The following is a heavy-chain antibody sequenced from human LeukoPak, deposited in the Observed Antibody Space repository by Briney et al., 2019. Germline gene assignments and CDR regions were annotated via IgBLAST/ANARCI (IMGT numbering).Heavy chain of an antibody. CDR1: GFTVSSNY. CDR2: IYSGGST. V-gene: IGHV3-53*01. J-gene: IGHJ4*02. D-gene: IGHD6-13*01. Sequence: GGSLRLSCAASGFTVSSNYMSWVRQAPGKGLEWVSVIYSGGSTYYADSVKGRFTISRDNSKNTLYLQMNSLRAEDTAVYYCARFRGIAAAYYFDYWGQGTLVTVSS. CDR3: ARFRGIAAAYYFDY.